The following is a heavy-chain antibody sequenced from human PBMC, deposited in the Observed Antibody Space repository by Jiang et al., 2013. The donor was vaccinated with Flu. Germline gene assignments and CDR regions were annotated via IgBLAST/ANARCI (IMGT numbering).Heavy chain of an antibody. CDR1: GFNFGDYA. CDR2: IRRTAYGGTT. J-gene: IGHJ4*02. V-gene: IGHV3-49*03. D-gene: IGHD5-12*01. Sequence: QLVESGGGLVQPGRSLRLSCTGSGFNFGDYAMDWFRQAPGKGLEWVGFIRRTAYGGTTDYAASVKGRFIISRDDSKSVAYLQMNGLKTEDSAVYYCGRDGYGNWGQGTLVTVSS. CDR3: GRDGYGN.